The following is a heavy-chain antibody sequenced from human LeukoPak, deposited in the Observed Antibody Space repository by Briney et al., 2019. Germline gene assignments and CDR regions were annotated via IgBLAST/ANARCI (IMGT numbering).Heavy chain of an antibody. J-gene: IGHJ6*03. CDR2: ISCSSSTI. V-gene: IGHV3-48*01. CDR3: ARLGGIAVAVHYYYYMDV. Sequence: TGGSLRLSCAASGFTFSSYSMNWVRQAPGKGVEWVSYISCSSSTIYYADSVKGRFTISRDNAKNSLYLQMNSLRAEDTALYYCARLGGIAVAVHYYYYMDVWGKGTTVTVSS. CDR1: GFTFSSYS. D-gene: IGHD6-19*01.